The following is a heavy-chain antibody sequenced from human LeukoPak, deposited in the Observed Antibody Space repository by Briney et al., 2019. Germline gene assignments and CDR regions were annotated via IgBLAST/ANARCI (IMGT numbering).Heavy chain of an antibody. V-gene: IGHV3-53*01. CDR2: IYSGTT. J-gene: IGHJ4*02. D-gene: IGHD4/OR15-4a*01. Sequence: GGSLRLSCTVSGFTVSSNSLSWVRHAPGKGLEWVSFIYSGTTHYSDSVKGRFTISRDNSKNTLYLQMNSLRAEDTAVYYCARRAGAYSYPYDYWGQGTLVTVSS. CDR3: ARRAGAYSYPYDY. CDR1: GFTVSSNS.